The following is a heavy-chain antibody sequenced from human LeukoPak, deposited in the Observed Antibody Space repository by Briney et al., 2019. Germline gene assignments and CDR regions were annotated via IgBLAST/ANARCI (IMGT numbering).Heavy chain of an antibody. V-gene: IGHV4-39*07. D-gene: IGHD3-3*01. CDR3: ARGLEDRISIFGVVKFYYFDF. J-gene: IGHJ4*02. Sequence: KSSETLSLTCTVSGGSISSSSYYWGWIRQPPGKGLEWIGSIYYSGSTYYNPSLKSRVTISVDTSKNQLSLKLSSVTAADTAVYHCARGLEDRISIFGVVKFYYFDFWGQGTLVTVSS. CDR1: GGSISSSSYY. CDR2: IYYSGST.